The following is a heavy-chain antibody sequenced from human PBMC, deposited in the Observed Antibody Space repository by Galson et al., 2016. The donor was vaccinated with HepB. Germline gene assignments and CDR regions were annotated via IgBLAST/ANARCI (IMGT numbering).Heavy chain of an antibody. CDR3: ARYGSGSYLNY. J-gene: IGHJ4*01. Sequence: SVKVSCKASGYIFITYGISWVRQAPGQGLEWMGWISPYNGNTDYAPKFQGRVTMTTDRSTSTAYMDLRSLISDDTAVYYCARYGSGSYLNYWGHGTLVTVSS. CDR1: GYIFITYG. D-gene: IGHD3-10*01. V-gene: IGHV1-18*01. CDR2: ISPYNGNT.